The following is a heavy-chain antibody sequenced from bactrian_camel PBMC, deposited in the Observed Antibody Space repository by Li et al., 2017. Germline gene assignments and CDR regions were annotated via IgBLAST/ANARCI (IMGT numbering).Heavy chain of an antibody. CDR2: ILPDGST. Sequence: HVQLVESGGGSVQAGETLRLSCSASGFTLDVPDMGWYRQAPGSKCEVVSAILPDGSTYHADSVKGRFTISRDNAKNTLYLQMNNLKPEDTAVYYCAADLDKIHGGSWSSCLGTGGYWGQGTQVTVS. CDR3: AADLDKIHGGSWSSCLGTGGY. CDR1: GFTLDVPD. D-gene: IGHD7*01. J-gene: IGHJ4*01. V-gene: IGHV3S53*01.